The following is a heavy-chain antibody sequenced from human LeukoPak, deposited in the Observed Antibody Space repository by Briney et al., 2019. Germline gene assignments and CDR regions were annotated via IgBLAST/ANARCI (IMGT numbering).Heavy chain of an antibody. CDR3: ARHQADYNWFDP. Sequence: SETLSLTCTVSGGSISSYYWGWIRQPPGKGLEWIGSIYYSGSTYYNPSLKSRVTISVDTSKNQFSLKLSSVTAADTAVYYCARHQADYNWFDPWGQGTLVTVSS. J-gene: IGHJ5*02. D-gene: IGHD2-21*02. V-gene: IGHV4-39*01. CDR2: IYYSGST. CDR1: GGSISSYY.